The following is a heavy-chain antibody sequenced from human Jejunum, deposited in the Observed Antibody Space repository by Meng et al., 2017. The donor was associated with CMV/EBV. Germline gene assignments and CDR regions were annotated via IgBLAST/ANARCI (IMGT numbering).Heavy chain of an antibody. CDR2: IYIGSST. J-gene: IGHJ3*02. V-gene: IGHV3-53*01. CDR1: EFTLSNHD. Sequence: ASEFTLSNHDMNWVRQAPGKGLEWVSSIYIGSSTDYADSVKGRFTISRDNPKNTLILQMNNLRAEDTALYYCARFSIVGRTNAFDMWGHGTMVTVSS. CDR3: ARFSIVGRTNAFDM. D-gene: IGHD1-26*01.